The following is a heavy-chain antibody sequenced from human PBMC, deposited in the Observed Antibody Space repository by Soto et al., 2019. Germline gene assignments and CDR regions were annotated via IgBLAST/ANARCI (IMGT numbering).Heavy chain of an antibody. CDR1: GGTFSSYA. Sequence: QVQLVQSGAEVKKPGSSVKVSCKASGGTFSSYAISWVGQAPGQGLEWMGGIIPIFGTANYAQKFQGRVTITADESTSTAYMELSSLTSEATAVYYCARDYYGSGSSHGMDVWGQGTTVTVSS. V-gene: IGHV1-69*01. CDR3: ARDYYGSGSSHGMDV. D-gene: IGHD3-10*01. CDR2: IIPIFGTA. J-gene: IGHJ6*02.